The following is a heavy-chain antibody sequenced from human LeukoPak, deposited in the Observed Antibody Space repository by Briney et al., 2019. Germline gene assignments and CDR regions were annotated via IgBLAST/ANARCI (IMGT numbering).Heavy chain of an antibody. V-gene: IGHV4-39*01. J-gene: IGHJ4*02. Sequence: KPSETLSLTCTISADSISSSSYFWGWIRQTPGKGLEWIGSISYGGSTYYNPSLKSRVTISVDTSKNQFSLKLTSVTAADTAVYYCARLGPHGSYCFDYWGQGTLVTVSS. CDR2: ISYGGST. CDR1: ADSISSSSYF. D-gene: IGHD3-10*01. CDR3: ARLGPHGSYCFDY.